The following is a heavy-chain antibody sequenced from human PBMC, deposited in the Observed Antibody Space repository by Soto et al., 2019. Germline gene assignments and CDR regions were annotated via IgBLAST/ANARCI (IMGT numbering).Heavy chain of an antibody. CDR1: GFTFSSYA. CDR3: AKLRAFVVLPAGILDY. D-gene: IGHD2-8*01. CDR2: ISGGGHNT. V-gene: IGHV3-23*01. J-gene: IGHJ4*02. Sequence: EVQLLESGGGLVQPGGSLRLTCAASGFTFSSYAISWIRLSPGKGLEWVSVISGGGHNTYYTPSVKGRFTISRDDFKNTLYLQMNSLRTEDTAMYYCAKLRAFVVLPAGILDYWGPGTLVTVSS.